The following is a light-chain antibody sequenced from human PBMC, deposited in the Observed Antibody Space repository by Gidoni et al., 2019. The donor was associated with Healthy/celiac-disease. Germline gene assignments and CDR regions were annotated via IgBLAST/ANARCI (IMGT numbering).Light chain of an antibody. CDR3: QQANSFPIT. CDR1: QCISSW. J-gene: IGKJ5*01. V-gene: IGKV1-12*01. Sequence: DIQITQSPSSVSASVGDRVTITCRASQCISSWLDWYQQKPGKAPKLLIYTASSLQSGVQSSFSGSGSGTDFTLTISSLQPEDFATYYCQQANSFPITFGQGTRLEIK. CDR2: TAS.